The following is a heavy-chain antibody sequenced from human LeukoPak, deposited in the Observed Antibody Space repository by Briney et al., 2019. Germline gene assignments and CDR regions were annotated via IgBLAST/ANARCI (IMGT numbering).Heavy chain of an antibody. CDR3: ARAQVGYHWFDP. V-gene: IGHV3-23*01. Sequence: GGSLRLSCAASGITLRNYAMSWVRQAPGKGLEWVSAISGSGTNTYYADSVRGRFTISRDNSKNTLYLQMSSLRAEDTAVYYCARAQVGYHWFDPWGQGTLVSVSS. J-gene: IGHJ5*02. CDR2: ISGSGTNT. D-gene: IGHD1-26*01. CDR1: GITLRNYA.